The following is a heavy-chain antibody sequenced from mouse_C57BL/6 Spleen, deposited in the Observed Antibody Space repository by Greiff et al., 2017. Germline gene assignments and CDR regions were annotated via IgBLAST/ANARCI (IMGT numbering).Heavy chain of an antibody. Sequence: EVKLVESGGGLVKPGGSLKLSCAASGFTFSDYGMHWVRQAPEKGLEWVAYISSGSSTIYYADTVKGRFTISRDNGKNTLFLQMTSLRSKDTAMYYCARGVLRFNWYFDVWGTGTTVTVSS. V-gene: IGHV5-17*01. CDR1: GFTFSDYG. D-gene: IGHD1-1*01. J-gene: IGHJ1*03. CDR2: ISSGSSTI. CDR3: ARGVLRFNWYFDV.